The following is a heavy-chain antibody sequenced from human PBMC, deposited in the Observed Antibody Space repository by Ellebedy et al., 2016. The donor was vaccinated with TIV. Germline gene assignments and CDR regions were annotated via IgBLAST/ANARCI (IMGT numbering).Heavy chain of an antibody. J-gene: IGHJ2*01. CDR3: AGDRAPDGRNWFFDL. CDR2: ISAYNGDT. Sequence: AASVKVSCKASGYIFSTYGITWARQAPGQGLERMGWISAYNGDTNYAQKFQGRVTITADRSTNTAYLELSGLRSEDTAVYYCAGDRAPDGRNWFFDLWGRGTLVTVSS. D-gene: IGHD5-24*01. CDR1: GYIFSTYG. V-gene: IGHV1-18*04.